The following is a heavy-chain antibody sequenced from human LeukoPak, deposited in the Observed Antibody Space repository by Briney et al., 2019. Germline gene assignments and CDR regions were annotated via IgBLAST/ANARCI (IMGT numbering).Heavy chain of an antibody. V-gene: IGHV4-4*02. D-gene: IGHD3-10*01. J-gene: IGHJ3*02. CDR3: ARNVLLWFGELLQPAAFDI. Sequence: SETLSLTCAVSGGSISSSNWWSWVRRPPGKGLEWIGEIYHSGSTNYNPSLKSRVTISVDKSKNQFSLKLSSVTAADTAVYYCARNVLLWFGELLQPAAFDIWGQGTMVTVSS. CDR1: GGSISSSNW. CDR2: IYHSGST.